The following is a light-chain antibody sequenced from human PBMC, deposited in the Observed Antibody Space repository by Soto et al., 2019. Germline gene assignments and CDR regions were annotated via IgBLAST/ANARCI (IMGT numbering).Light chain of an antibody. CDR1: QAIDTY. Sequence: DIQLTQSPSFLSASVGDRVTITCRASQAIDTYLAWYQKKPGKAPKLLIYAASLLQSGVPSRFSVGGSGTEFTLTINSLQPEDFANYYCQQLNSFPFIFGQGTRLEIK. V-gene: IGKV1-9*01. CDR2: AAS. CDR3: QQLNSFPFI. J-gene: IGKJ5*01.